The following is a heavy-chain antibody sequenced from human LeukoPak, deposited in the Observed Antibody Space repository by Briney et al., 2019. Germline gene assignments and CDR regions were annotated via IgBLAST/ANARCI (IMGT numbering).Heavy chain of an antibody. V-gene: IGHV3-11*01. CDR1: EFTVSDYY. Sequence: PGRSLRLSCASSEFTVSDYYMSWIRQAPGKGLEWVSYVTSRSSKIQYADYVKGRFTISRDNVKNSLYLQMNSLRAEDSAVYYCARVRWQQLASYYFDYWGLGALVTVSS. CDR2: VTSRSSKI. J-gene: IGHJ4*02. D-gene: IGHD6-13*01. CDR3: ARVRWQQLASYYFDY.